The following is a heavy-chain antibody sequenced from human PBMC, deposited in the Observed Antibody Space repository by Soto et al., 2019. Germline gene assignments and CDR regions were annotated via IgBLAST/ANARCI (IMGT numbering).Heavy chain of an antibody. Sequence: GASVKVSCKASGYTFTSYGISWVRQAPGQGLEWMGWISAYNGNTNYAQKLQGRVTMTTDTSTSTAYMELRSLRSDDTAVYYCARVPLDCSGGSCYAVYFDYWGQGTLVTVSS. J-gene: IGHJ4*02. CDR2: ISAYNGNT. V-gene: IGHV1-18*01. D-gene: IGHD2-15*01. CDR1: GYTFTSYG. CDR3: ARVPLDCSGGSCYAVYFDY.